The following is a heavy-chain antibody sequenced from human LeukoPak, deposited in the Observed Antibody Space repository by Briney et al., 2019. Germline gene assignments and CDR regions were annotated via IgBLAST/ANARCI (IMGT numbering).Heavy chain of an antibody. CDR2: IYSGGST. CDR3: ARERTSYGYYYYYGMDV. V-gene: IGHV3-53*01. J-gene: IGHJ6*02. D-gene: IGHD5-18*01. CDR1: GFTVSSNH. Sequence: GGSLRLSCAASGFTVSSNHMSWVRQAPGKGLEWVSVIYSGGSTYYADSVKGRFTISRDNSKNTLYLQMNSLRAEDTAVYYCARERTSYGYYYYYGMDVWGQGTTVTVSS.